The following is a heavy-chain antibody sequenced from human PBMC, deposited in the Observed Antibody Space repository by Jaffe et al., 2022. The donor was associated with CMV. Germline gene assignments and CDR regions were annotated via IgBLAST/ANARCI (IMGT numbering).Heavy chain of an antibody. V-gene: IGHV3-9*01. J-gene: IGHJ6*02. CDR2: ISWNSETI. Sequence: EVQLVESGGDLVQPGGSLRLSCEASGFSFDDYAMHWVRLAPGKGLEWVSGISWNSETIEYADSVKGRFTISRDNAKNSLYLEMKSLRPEDTALYYCARVMSYFFAMDVWGQGTTVTVSS. CDR1: GFSFDDYA. CDR3: ARVMSYFFAMDV. D-gene: IGHD2-21*01.